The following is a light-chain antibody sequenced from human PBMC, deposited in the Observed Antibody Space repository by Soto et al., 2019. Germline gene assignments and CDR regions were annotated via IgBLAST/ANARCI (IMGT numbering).Light chain of an antibody. J-gene: IGKJ3*01. V-gene: IGKV1-8*01. CDR1: QGISSY. CDR2: AAS. Sequence: AIRMTQSPSSFSASTGDRVTITCRASQGISSYLAWYQQKPGKAPKLLIYAASTLQSGVPSRFSGSGSGTDFTLTISCLQSEDLATYYCQQYYSYPIFTFGPGTKVDIK. CDR3: QQYYSYPIFT.